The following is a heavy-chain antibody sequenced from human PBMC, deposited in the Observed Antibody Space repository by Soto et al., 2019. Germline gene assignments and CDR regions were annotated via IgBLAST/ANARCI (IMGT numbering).Heavy chain of an antibody. Sequence: GGSLRLSCAASGFTFSSYSMNWVRQAPGKGLEWVSSISSSSSYIYYADSVKGRLTISRDNAKNSLYLQMNSLRAEDTAVYYCARDTDSGSYSSDDAFDIWGQGTMVTVSS. D-gene: IGHD1-26*01. CDR1: GFTFSSYS. J-gene: IGHJ3*02. CDR3: ARDTDSGSYSSDDAFDI. CDR2: ISSSSSYI. V-gene: IGHV3-21*01.